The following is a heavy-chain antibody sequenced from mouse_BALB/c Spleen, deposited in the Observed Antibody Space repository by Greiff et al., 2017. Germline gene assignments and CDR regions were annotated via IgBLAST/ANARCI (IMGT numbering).Heavy chain of an antibody. CDR3: ARETLRDGSSYGGLYAMDY. D-gene: IGHD1-1*01. Sequence: VQLQQSGPELVRPGVSVKISCKGSSYTFTDYAMHWVKQSHAKSLEWIGVISTYYGNTNYNQKFKGKATMTVDKSSSTAYMELARLTSEDSAVYYCARETLRDGSSYGGLYAMDYWGQGASDNVAS. V-gene: IGHV1-67*01. CDR2: ISTYYGNT. CDR1: SYTFTDYA. J-gene: IGHJ4*01.